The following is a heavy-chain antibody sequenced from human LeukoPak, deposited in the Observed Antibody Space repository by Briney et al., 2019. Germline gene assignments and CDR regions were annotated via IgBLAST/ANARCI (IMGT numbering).Heavy chain of an antibody. CDR2: IKQDGSEK. V-gene: IGHV3-7*01. J-gene: IGHJ4*02. D-gene: IGHD3-3*01. CDR1: GFTFRTYW. CDR3: ARGTVNDFWSGYYFDY. Sequence: GGSLRLSCAASGFTFRTYWMSWVRQAPGKGLEWVANIKQDGSEKYYVDSVKGRFTVSRDNAKNSLYLQMNSLRAEDTAVYYCARGTVNDFWSGYYFDYWGQGTLVTVSS.